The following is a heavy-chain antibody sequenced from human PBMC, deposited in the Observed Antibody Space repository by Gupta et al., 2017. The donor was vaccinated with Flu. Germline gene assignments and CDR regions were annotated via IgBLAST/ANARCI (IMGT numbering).Heavy chain of an antibody. D-gene: IGHD2-15*01. CDR1: GHTFTNYY. V-gene: IGHV1-46*01. Sequence: QVQLVQSGAEVTKPGASVKVSCKASGHTFTNYYFHWVRQAPGQGLEWMGMINPSGGSTSDAQKFQGRVTMNRDTSTSTVYMNLSSLRSEDTAIYDGAKDIGSGGDYYYYMDVGGKGTTGT. CDR3: AKDIGSGGDYYYYMDV. CDR2: INPSGGST. J-gene: IGHJ6*03.